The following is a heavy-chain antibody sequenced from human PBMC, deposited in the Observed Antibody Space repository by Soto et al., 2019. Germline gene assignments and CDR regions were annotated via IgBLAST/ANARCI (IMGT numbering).Heavy chain of an antibody. CDR3: ARDLYGDYDYYYYGMDV. CDR1: GFTFSSYS. D-gene: IGHD4-17*01. Sequence: GGSLRLSCAASGFTFSSYSMNWVRQAPGKGLEWVSYISSSSSTIYYADSVKGRFTISRDNAKNSLYLQMNSLRDEDTAVYYCARDLYGDYDYYYYGMDVWGQGTTVTVSS. V-gene: IGHV3-48*02. J-gene: IGHJ6*02. CDR2: ISSSSSTI.